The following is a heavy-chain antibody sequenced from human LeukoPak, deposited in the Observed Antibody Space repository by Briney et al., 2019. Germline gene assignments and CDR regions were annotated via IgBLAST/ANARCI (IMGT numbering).Heavy chain of an antibody. V-gene: IGHV4-4*07. J-gene: IGHJ4*02. CDR2: IDTSGNT. CDR3: ARGHTSRYYDFWSGYNEGSYYFDY. CDR1: GGSISSYY. Sequence: PSETLSLTCTVSGGSISSYYWSWIRQPAGKGLEWIGRIDTSGNTNYKPSLKSRVTMSVDTSKNQFSLKLSSVTAADTAVYYRARGHTSRYYDFWSGYNEGSYYFDYWGQGTLVTVSS. D-gene: IGHD3-3*01.